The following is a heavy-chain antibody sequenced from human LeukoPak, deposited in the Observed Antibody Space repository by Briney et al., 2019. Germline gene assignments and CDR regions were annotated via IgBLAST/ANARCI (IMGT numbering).Heavy chain of an antibody. Sequence: SETLSLTCTVSGGSISSSSYYWGWIRQPPGKGLEWIGSIYYSGSTYYNPSLKSRVTISVDTSRNQFSLKLSSVTAADTAVYYCARRRYYDSSGCFDYWGQGTLVTVSS. D-gene: IGHD3-22*01. CDR1: GGSISSSSYY. V-gene: IGHV4-39*01. CDR3: ARRRYYDSSGCFDY. CDR2: IYYSGST. J-gene: IGHJ4*02.